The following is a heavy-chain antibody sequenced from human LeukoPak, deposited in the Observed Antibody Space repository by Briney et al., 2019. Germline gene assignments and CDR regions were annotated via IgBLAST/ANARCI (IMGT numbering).Heavy chain of an antibody. D-gene: IGHD2-21*02. V-gene: IGHV3-7*01. CDR3: ARDSRSGDWYAFDI. CDR1: GLTFSSYW. J-gene: IGHJ3*02. CDR2: IKQDGSEK. Sequence: GGSLRLSCAASGLTFSSYWMSWVRQAPGKGLEWVANIKQDGSEKYYVDSVKGRFTISRDNAKNSLYLQMNSLRAEDTAVYYCARDSRSGDWYAFDIWGQGTMVTVSS.